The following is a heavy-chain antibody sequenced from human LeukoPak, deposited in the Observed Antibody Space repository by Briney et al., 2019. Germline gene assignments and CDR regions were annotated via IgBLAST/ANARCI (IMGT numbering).Heavy chain of an antibody. J-gene: IGHJ3*02. CDR1: GFTFSSYS. CDR2: IGSSGSTT. V-gene: IGHV3-48*01. D-gene: IGHD3-22*01. CDR3: ARGDDSSGYYYFSAFDI. Sequence: GGSLRLSCAASGFTFSSYSMNWVRQAPGKGLEWVSYIGSSGSTTDYADSVKGRFTIFRDNAKNSLYLQVNTLTVEDTAVYYCARGDDSSGYYYFSAFDIWGQGTMVTVSS.